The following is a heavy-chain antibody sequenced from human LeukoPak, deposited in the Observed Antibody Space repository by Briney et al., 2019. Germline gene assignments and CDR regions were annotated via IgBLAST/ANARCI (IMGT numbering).Heavy chain of an antibody. CDR3: ARVFSNYFDSSGYVDAFDI. Sequence: ASVKVSCKASGYTFTGYYMHWVRQAPGQGLEWMGWINPNSGGTNYAQKFQGRVTMTRDTFISTAYMELSRLRSDDTAVYYCARVFSNYFDSSGYVDAFDIWGQGTMVTVSS. CDR2: INPNSGGT. CDR1: GYTFTGYY. D-gene: IGHD3-22*01. V-gene: IGHV1-2*02. J-gene: IGHJ3*02.